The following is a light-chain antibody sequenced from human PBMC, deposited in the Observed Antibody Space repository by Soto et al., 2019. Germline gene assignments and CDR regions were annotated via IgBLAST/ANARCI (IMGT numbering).Light chain of an antibody. J-gene: IGLJ2*01. CDR1: SSDVGGYNY. CDR3: SSYTSNSTVV. Sequence: QSVLTQPASVSGSPGQSITISCTGTSSDVGGYNYVSWYQQHPGKAPKLMIYDVSNRPSGVSNRFSGSKSGNTASLTISGLQDEDEAYYYCSSYTSNSTVVFGGGTKLTVL. CDR2: DVS. V-gene: IGLV2-14*01.